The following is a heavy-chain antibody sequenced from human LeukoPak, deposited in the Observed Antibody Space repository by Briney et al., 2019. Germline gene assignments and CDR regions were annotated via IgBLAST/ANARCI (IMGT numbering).Heavy chain of an antibody. D-gene: IGHD3-3*01. J-gene: IGHJ4*02. Sequence: ASVKVSCKASGYTFTSDGISWVRQAPGQGVEWMGWICAYNGKTNYVQRLQGGVTLTSDTSSSTHPTEPKRLRSHDTDAYYCWRVINDDFWRGQYLQYGGQGTLVSVSS. CDR3: WRVINDDFWRGQYLQY. V-gene: IGHV1-18*01. CDR2: ICAYNGKT. CDR1: GYTFTSDG.